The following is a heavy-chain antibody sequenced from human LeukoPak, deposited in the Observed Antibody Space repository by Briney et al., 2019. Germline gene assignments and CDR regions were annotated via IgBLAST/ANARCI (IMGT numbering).Heavy chain of an antibody. CDR1: GGSISPYY. V-gene: IGHV4-4*07. CDR2: IYTSGST. CDR3: ARDAFRYYYDSSGYYGDFDY. Sequence: SETLSLTCTVSGGSISPYYWSWIRQPAGKGLEWIGRIYTSGSTNYNPSLKSRVTMSVDTSKNQFSLKLSSVTAADTAVYYCARDAFRYYYDSSGYYGDFDYWGQGTLVTVSS. D-gene: IGHD3-22*01. J-gene: IGHJ4*02.